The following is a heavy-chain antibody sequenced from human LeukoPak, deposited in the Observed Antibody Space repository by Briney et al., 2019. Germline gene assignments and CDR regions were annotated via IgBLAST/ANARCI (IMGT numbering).Heavy chain of an antibody. CDR1: GFTFDDYA. CDR3: ARAGSGSYYMRVDY. D-gene: IGHD3-10*01. CDR2: INWNGGTT. V-gene: IGHV3-20*04. J-gene: IGHJ4*02. Sequence: GGSLRLFCAASGFTFDDYAMSWVRQAPGKGLEWFSGINWNGGTTGYADSVKGRFTISRDNAKNSLYLQMNSLRAEDTALYYCARAGSGSYYMRVDYWGQGTLVTVSS.